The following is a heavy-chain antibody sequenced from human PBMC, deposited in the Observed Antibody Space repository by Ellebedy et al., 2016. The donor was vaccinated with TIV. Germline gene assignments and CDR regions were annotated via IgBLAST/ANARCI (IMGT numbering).Heavy chain of an antibody. V-gene: IGHV3-33*01. CDR2: IWYDGSTK. CDR1: GFTFSSFG. Sequence: PGGSLRPSCEASGFTFSSFGMHWVRQAPGKGLEWVAVIWYDGSTKYSSDSVKGRFTISRDNSKNTLYLQVNSLGAEDTAVYYCARSTMIVVGDAFDIWGQGTMLTVSS. J-gene: IGHJ3*02. CDR3: ARSTMIVVGDAFDI. D-gene: IGHD3-22*01.